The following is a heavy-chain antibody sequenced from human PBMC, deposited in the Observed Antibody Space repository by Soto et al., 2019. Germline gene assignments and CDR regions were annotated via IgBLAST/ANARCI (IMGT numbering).Heavy chain of an antibody. D-gene: IGHD3-9*01. CDR1: GFTISSYA. V-gene: IGHV3-23*01. CDR3: TTEALVLRYFDWFQKFDY. CDR2: ISGSGGTT. Sequence: PGGSLRLSCAASGFTISSYAMSWVRQAPGKGLEWVSAISGSGGTTDYAAPVKGRFTISRDDSKNTLYLQMNSLKTEDTAVYYCTTEALVLRYFDWFQKFDYWGLGTLVTVS. J-gene: IGHJ4*02.